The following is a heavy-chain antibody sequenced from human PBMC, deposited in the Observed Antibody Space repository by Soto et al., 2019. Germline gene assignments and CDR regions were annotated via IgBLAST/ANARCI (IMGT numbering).Heavy chain of an antibody. CDR3: GWGDDYYYGMDV. CDR2: IYYSGST. V-gene: IGHV4-31*03. J-gene: IGHJ6*02. Sequence: SETLSLTCTVSCGSISSGVYYWSWIRQHPGKGLDWIGYIYYSGSTYYNPSLKSRVTISVHTSKNQFSLKLSSVTAADTAVYYCGWGDDYYYGMDVWGQGTTVTVSS. CDR1: CGSISSGVYY. D-gene: IGHD3-16*01.